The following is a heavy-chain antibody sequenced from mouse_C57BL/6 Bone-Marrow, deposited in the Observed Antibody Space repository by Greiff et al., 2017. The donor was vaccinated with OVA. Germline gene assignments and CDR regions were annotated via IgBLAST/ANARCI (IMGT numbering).Heavy chain of an antibody. CDR1: GFTFSSYG. Sequence: EVQLQESGGDLVKPGGSLKLSCAASGFTFSSYGMSWVRQTPDKRLEWVATISSGGSYTYYPDSVKGRFTISKDNSKNTQYLQMSSLKSEDTAMYYCARGAYSNDLFAYWGQGTLVTVSA. CDR3: ARGAYSNDLFAY. D-gene: IGHD2-12*01. V-gene: IGHV5-6*01. J-gene: IGHJ3*01. CDR2: ISSGGSYT.